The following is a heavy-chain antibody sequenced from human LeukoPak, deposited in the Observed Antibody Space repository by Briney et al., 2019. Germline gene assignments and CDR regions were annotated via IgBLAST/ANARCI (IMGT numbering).Heavy chain of an antibody. CDR3: ARERGPHCSSTSCYIEGGGDY. J-gene: IGHJ4*02. Sequence: GGSLRLSCAASGFTFSSYWMSWVRQAPGKGLEWVANIKQDGSEKYYVDSVKGRFTISRDNAKNSLYLQMNSLRAEDTAVCYCARERGPHCSSTSCYIEGGGDYWGQGTLVTVSS. CDR2: IKQDGSEK. D-gene: IGHD2-2*02. V-gene: IGHV3-7*01. CDR1: GFTFSSYW.